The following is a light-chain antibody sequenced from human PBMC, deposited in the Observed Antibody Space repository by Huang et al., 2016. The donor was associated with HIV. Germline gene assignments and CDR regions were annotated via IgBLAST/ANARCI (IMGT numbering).Light chain of an antibody. Sequence: DIQMTQAPPSLSAAVGDRVIITCRAIQIINKYLNWYQQMQGRAPKRLISGSSSLQVGVSARFSGSGSGTDFTLTIRDLQPEDTATYHCQQSYNIPRTFGQGTLLEI. CDR2: GSS. CDR3: QQSYNIPRT. J-gene: IGKJ2*01. V-gene: IGKV1-39*01. CDR1: QIINKY.